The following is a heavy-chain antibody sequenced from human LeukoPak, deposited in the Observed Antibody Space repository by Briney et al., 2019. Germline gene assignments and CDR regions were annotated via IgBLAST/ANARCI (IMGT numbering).Heavy chain of an antibody. CDR2: IYYSGST. J-gene: IGHJ4*02. CDR3: ARHVLVAGAEDFDY. V-gene: IGHV4-39*07. CDR1: GGSISSSSYY. Sequence: KPSETLSLTCTVSGGSISSSSYYWGWIRQPPGKGLEWIGSIYYSGSTYYNPSLKSRVTISVDTSKNQFSLKLSSVTAADTAVYYCARHVLVAGAEDFDYWGQGTLVTVSS. D-gene: IGHD5-12*01.